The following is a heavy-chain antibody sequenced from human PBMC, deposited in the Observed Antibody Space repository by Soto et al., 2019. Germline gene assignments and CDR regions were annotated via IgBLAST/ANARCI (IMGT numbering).Heavy chain of an antibody. Sequence: SETLSLTCAVSGGSIGISNWWSWFRQPPGKGLEWIGEIYHSGSTNYNPSLKSRVTISVDKSKNQFSLKLSSVTAADTAVYYCARVSCSGSYYGFDPWGQGTLVTVSS. CDR2: IYHSGST. CDR3: ARVSCSGSYYGFDP. V-gene: IGHV4-4*02. CDR1: GGSIGISNW. D-gene: IGHD3-10*02. J-gene: IGHJ5*02.